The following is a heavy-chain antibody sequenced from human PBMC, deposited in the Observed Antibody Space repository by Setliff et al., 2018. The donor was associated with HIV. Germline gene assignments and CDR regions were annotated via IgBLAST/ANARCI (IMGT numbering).Heavy chain of an antibody. V-gene: IGHV3-23*01. J-gene: IGHJ4*02. CDR3: ASGYSSSPPRRDY. CDR1: GFTFSSYM. D-gene: IGHD6-6*01. CDR2: ISDSGGST. Sequence: LRLSCAASGFTFSSYMMNWVRQAPGKGLEWVSGISDSGGSTYYADSVKGRFTISRDNSKNTLNLQMNSLRAEDTAVYYCASGYSSSPPRRDYWGQGTLVTVSS.